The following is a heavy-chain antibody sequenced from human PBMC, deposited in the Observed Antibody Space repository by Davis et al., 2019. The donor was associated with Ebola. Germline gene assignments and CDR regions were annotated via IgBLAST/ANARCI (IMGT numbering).Heavy chain of an antibody. J-gene: IGHJ4*02. V-gene: IGHV1-8*01. CDR1: GYTFTSYD. CDR3: ARGDYGDYVGISDY. Sequence: AASVKVSCKASGYTFTSYDINWVRQATGQGLEWMGWMNPNSGNTGYAQKFQGWVTMTRDTSISTAYMELSRLRSDDTAVYYCARGDYGDYVGISDYWGQGTLVTVSS. D-gene: IGHD4-17*01. CDR2: MNPNSGNT.